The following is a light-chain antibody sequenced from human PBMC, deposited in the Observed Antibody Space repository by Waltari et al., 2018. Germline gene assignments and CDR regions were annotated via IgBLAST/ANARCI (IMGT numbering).Light chain of an antibody. Sequence: QPALTQPPSASGSPGPSVTISCPGTSSDVGAYNPVSVYKQYPGKTPKLRIYEVSERPSGGPDRFSASKSGNTASLTVSGLQAEDEADYYCSSYAGYDIVVFGGGTRLTVL. J-gene: IGLJ2*01. CDR3: SSYAGYDIVV. V-gene: IGLV2-8*01. CDR2: EVS. CDR1: SSDVGAYNP.